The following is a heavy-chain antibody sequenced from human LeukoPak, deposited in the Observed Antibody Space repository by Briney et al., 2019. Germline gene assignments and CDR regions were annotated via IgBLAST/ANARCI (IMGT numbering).Heavy chain of an antibody. V-gene: IGHV4-34*01. CDR2: INHSGST. Sequence: PSETLSLTCAVYGESFSGYYWSWIRQPPGKGLEWIGEINHSGSTNYNPSLKSRVTISVDTSKNQFSLKLSSVTAADTAVYYCARLPLPRYYYYGMDVWGQGTTVTVSS. CDR1: GESFSGYY. J-gene: IGHJ6*02. CDR3: ARLPLPRYYYYGMDV. D-gene: IGHD1-26*01.